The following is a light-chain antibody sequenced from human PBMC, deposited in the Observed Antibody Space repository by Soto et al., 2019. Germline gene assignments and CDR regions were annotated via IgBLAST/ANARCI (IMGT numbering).Light chain of an antibody. V-gene: IGKV3-15*01. J-gene: IGKJ4*01. CDR3: QQYNNWPPLT. Sequence: EIVMTQSRATLSVSPGERGTLSCRASQSISSNLAWYQQKPGQAPRLLIYGASTRATGIPARFSGSGSGTEFTLTISSLQSEDFAVYYCQQYNNWPPLTFGGGTKVEIK. CDR2: GAS. CDR1: QSISSN.